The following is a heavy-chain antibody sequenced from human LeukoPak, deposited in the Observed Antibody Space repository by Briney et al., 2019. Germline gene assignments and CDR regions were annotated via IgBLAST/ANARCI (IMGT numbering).Heavy chain of an antibody. D-gene: IGHD3-22*01. V-gene: IGHV4-30-4*01. J-gene: IGHJ4*02. CDR2: IYYSGST. CDR1: GGSISSGDYY. CDR3: ARDPLIDSSGYPY. Sequence: SQTLSLTCTVSGGSISSGDYYWSWIRQPPGKGLEWFGYIYYSGSTYYNPSLKSRVTISVDTSKNQFSLKLSSVTAADTAVYYCARDPLIDSSGYPYWGQGTLVTVSS.